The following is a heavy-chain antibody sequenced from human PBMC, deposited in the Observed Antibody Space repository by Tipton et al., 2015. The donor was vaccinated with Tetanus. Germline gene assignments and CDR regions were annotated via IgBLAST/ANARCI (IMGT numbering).Heavy chain of an antibody. V-gene: IGHV3-30-3*01. CDR2: ISYDGSNK. CDR3: ARGDLNFDY. Sequence: SLRLSCAASGFTFSSYAMHWVRQAPGKGLEWVAVISYDGSNKYYADSVKGRFTISRDNSKNTLYLQMNSLRAEDTAVYYCARGDLNFDYWGEGTLVTVSS. CDR1: GFTFSSYA. J-gene: IGHJ4*02. D-gene: IGHD3/OR15-3a*01.